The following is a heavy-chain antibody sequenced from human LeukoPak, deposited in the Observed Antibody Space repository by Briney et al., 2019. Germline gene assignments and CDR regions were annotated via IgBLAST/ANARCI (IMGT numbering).Heavy chain of an antibody. J-gene: IGHJ6*02. Sequence: GGSLRLSCAASGFTFSNYGMHWVRQAPGKGPEWMAVISYDGSHKFYTDSVKGRFTISRDNSKNTLYLQMNSLKTEDTAMYYCARHVEPYYYYAMDVWGQGTTVTVS. CDR1: GFTFSNYG. V-gene: IGHV3-30*03. CDR2: ISYDGSHK. D-gene: IGHD5-24*01. CDR3: ARHVEPYYYYAMDV.